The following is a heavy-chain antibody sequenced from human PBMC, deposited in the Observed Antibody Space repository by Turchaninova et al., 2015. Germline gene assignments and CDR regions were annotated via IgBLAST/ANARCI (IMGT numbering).Heavy chain of an antibody. D-gene: IGHD1-1*01. J-gene: IGHJ4*02. Sequence: QVQLQESGPGLVKTSETLSLTCIVSSYSVQNDSWGWIRPPPGEGLEWLGRISYAGATNYNPFLKSRLTMSLDASKNHFSLRLTSVTAADSAMYYCARETSPRGWNSFDNWGPGTLITVSS. CDR1: SYSVQNDS. V-gene: IGHV4-59*02. CDR3: ARETSPRGWNSFDN. CDR2: ISYAGAT.